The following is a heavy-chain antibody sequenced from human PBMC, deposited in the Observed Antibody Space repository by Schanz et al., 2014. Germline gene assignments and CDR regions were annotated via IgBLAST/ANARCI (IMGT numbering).Heavy chain of an antibody. CDR1: GFIFRTYG. V-gene: IGHV3-48*04. Sequence: VHLVESGGGVVQPGGSLRLSCAASGFIFRTYGMHWVRQAPGKGLEWVSYITSGSAKFYADSVKGRFTISRDNAKNSLYLQMNSLRAEDTAVYYCAREKRRTEVVLDHWGQGTLVTVS. CDR3: AREKRRTEVVLDH. CDR2: ITSGSAK. J-gene: IGHJ4*02.